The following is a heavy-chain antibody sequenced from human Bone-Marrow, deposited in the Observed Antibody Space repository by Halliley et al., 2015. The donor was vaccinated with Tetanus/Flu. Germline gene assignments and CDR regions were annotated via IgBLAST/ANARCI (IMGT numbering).Heavy chain of an antibody. V-gene: IGHV3-9*01. CDR1: GFTFDDYA. D-gene: IGHD2-21*01. CDR3: AKDLCGGGLRGGIDL. CDR2: ISWNSGRI. Sequence: SLRLSCAASGFTFDDYAIHWVRQAPGKGLEWVSSISWNSGRIYYADSVKGRFSISRDNSKNSVYLQMNSLGAEDTALYYCAKDLCGGGLRGGIDLWGQGPLLPLSS. J-gene: IGHJ1*01.